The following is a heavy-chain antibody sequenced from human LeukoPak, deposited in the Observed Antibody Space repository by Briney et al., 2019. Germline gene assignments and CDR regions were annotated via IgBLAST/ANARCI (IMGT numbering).Heavy chain of an antibody. V-gene: IGHV3-48*03. J-gene: IGHJ4*02. CDR2: ISSSGSTI. CDR1: GFTFSSYE. D-gene: IGHD3-16*02. CDR3: ARGQKYDYVWGSYRPWVHYFDY. Sequence: GGSLRLSCAASGFTFSSYEMNWVRQAPGKGLEWVSYISSSGSTIYYADSVKGRFTISRDNAKNSLYLQMNSLRAEDTAVYYCARGQKYDYVWGSYRPWVHYFDYWGQGTLVTVSS.